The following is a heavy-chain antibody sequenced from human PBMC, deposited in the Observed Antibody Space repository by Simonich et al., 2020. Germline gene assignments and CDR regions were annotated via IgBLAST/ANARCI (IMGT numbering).Heavy chain of an antibody. V-gene: IGHV3-30*07. J-gene: IGHJ5*02. CDR2: KSYDGSNK. D-gene: IGHD7-27*01. Sequence: QVQLVESGGGVVQPGRSLRLSCAASGFTFSSYAMHWVRQAPGKGREWLEVKSYDGSNKYYADSVKGRFTISRDNSKNTLYLQMNSLRAEDTAVYYCARDRNWGWFDPWGQGTLVTVSS. CDR1: GFTFSSYA. CDR3: ARDRNWGWFDP.